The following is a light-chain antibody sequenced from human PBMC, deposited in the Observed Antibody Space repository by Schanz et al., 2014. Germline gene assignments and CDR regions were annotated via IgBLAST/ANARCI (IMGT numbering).Light chain of an antibody. CDR2: DVT. CDR1: SSDVGGYNY. CDR3: TSYAGSNNFGV. V-gene: IGLV2-8*01. Sequence: QSALTQPASVSGSPGQSITLSCTGTSSDVGGYNYVSWYQQHPGKAPKLMIYDVTKRPSGVPDRFSGSKSGNTASLTVSGLQAEDEADYYCTSYAGSNNFGVFGTGTKVTVL. J-gene: IGLJ1*01.